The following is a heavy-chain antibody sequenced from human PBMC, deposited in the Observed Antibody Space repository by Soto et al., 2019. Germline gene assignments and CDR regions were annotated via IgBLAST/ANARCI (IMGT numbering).Heavy chain of an antibody. D-gene: IGHD6-6*01. V-gene: IGHV4-31*03. CDR1: GGSSSSSGYY. J-gene: IGHJ4*02. CDR3: ASTKEYSSSLDY. Sequence: SETLSLTCTVSGGSSSSSGYYWSWIRQHPGKGLEWIGYIYYSGGTFYNPSLKSRVTISTDRSKNQFSLNLTSVTAADTAVYYCASTKEYSSSLDYWGQGTLVTVSS. CDR2: IYYSGGT.